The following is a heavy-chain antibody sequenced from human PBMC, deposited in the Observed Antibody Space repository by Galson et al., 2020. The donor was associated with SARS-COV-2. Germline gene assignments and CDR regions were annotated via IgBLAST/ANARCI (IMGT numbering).Heavy chain of an antibody. CDR3: ARRGQWERSSPYIDY. J-gene: IGHJ4*02. CDR1: GGSISSSSYY. V-gene: IGHV4-39*01. Sequence: SETLSLTCTVSGGSISSSSYYWGWIRQPPGKGLEWIGSIYYSGSTYYNPSLKSRVTISVDTSKNQFSLKLSSVTAADTAVYYCARRGQWERSSPYIDYWGQGTLVTVSS. D-gene: IGHD1-1*01. CDR2: IYYSGST.